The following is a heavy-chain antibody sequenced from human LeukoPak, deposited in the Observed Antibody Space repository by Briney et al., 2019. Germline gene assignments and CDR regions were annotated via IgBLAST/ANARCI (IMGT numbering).Heavy chain of an antibody. CDR1: GFTFSTYW. CDR3: ARFGVPYGVDV. V-gene: IGHV3-7*04. CDR2: IKPDGSEK. J-gene: IGHJ6*02. D-gene: IGHD3-16*01. Sequence: GGSLRLSCAASGFTFSTYWVSWVRQAPGKGLEWVAIIKPDGSEKAYVGSLKGRFTISRDNAENSLYLQVSSLRAEDTAVYYCARFGVPYGVDVWGQGTTVTVSS.